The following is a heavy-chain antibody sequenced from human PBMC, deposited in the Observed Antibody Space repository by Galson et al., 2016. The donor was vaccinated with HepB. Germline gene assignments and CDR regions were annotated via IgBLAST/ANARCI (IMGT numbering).Heavy chain of an antibody. V-gene: IGHV4-39*07. Sequence: LSLTCTVSAISRGDYHWAFIRQPPGKGLEWIGSFSNSGDTFYNPSLKSRVTMSRDTSKNQFSVSLSSVTAADTAVYFCARVSFRTLGYWGQGTLVTVSS. CDR1: AISRGDYH. J-gene: IGHJ4*02. CDR2: FSNSGDT. CDR3: ARVSFRTLGY.